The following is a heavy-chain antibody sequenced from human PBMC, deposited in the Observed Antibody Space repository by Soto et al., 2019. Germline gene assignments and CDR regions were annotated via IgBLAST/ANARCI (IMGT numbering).Heavy chain of an antibody. Sequence: QVQVVESGGGVVQPGRSLRLSCAASGFTLSCCGMHWVRQAPGKGLEWVGGITYDGSEIHYGDSVKGRFTISRDSSENTVYLQMNSLRVEDSAVYYCAKEQSSGFYRVVDYWGQGTLVTVSP. J-gene: IGHJ4*02. V-gene: IGHV3-30*18. CDR3: AKEQSSGFYRVVDY. D-gene: IGHD6-19*01. CDR1: GFTLSCCG. CDR2: ITYDGSEI.